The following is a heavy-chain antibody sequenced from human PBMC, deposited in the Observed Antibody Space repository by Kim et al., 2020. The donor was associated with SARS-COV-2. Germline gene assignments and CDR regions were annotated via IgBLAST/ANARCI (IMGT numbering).Heavy chain of an antibody. Sequence: GGSLRLSCAASGFTFSSYGMHWVRQAPGKGLEWVAVIWYDGSNKYYADSVKGRFTISRDNSKNTLYLQMNSLRAEDTAVYYCARHPFPSARYGPYSSGWPEDYWGQGTLVTVSS. D-gene: IGHD6-19*01. CDR2: IWYDGSNK. J-gene: IGHJ4*02. CDR3: ARHPFPSARYGPYSSGWPEDY. CDR1: GFTFSSYG. V-gene: IGHV3-33*01.